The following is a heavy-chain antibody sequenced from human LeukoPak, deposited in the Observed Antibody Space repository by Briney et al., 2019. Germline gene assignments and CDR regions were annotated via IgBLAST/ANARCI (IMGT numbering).Heavy chain of an antibody. Sequence: GASVKVSCKASGGTFSSYAISWVRQAPGQGLEWMGGIIPISGTANYAQKFQGRVTITADESTSTAYMELSSLRSEDTAVYYCARGVLYCSSTSCYRWFDPWGQGTLVTVSS. CDR2: IIPISGTA. D-gene: IGHD2-2*01. J-gene: IGHJ5*02. CDR3: ARGVLYCSSTSCYRWFDP. V-gene: IGHV1-69*13. CDR1: GGTFSSYA.